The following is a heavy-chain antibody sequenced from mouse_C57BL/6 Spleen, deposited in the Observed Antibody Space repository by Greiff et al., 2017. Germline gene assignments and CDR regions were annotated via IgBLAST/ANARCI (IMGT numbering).Heavy chain of an antibody. J-gene: IGHJ4*01. CDR2: INPNNGGT. D-gene: IGHD3-2*02. Sequence: EVQLQQSGPELVKPGASVKISCKASGYTFTDYYMNWVKQSHGKSLEWIGDINPNNGGTSYNQKFKGKATLTVDKSSSTAYMELRSLTSEDSAVYYCASQGRYAMDYWGQGTSVTVSS. CDR1: GYTFTDYY. CDR3: ASQGRYAMDY. V-gene: IGHV1-26*01.